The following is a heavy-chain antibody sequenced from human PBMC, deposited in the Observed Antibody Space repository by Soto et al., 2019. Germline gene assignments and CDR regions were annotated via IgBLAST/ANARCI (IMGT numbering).Heavy chain of an antibody. D-gene: IGHD3-22*01. V-gene: IGHV4-31*03. CDR2: IYYSGST. J-gene: IGHJ4*02. Sequence: SETLSLTCTVSGGSISSGGYYWSWIRQHPGKGLEWIGYIYYSGSTYYNPSLKSRVTISVDTSKNQFSLKLSSVTAADTAVYYCARVGYYCDSSGSPVFDYWGQGTLVTVSS. CDR1: GGSISSGGYY. CDR3: ARVGYYCDSSGSPVFDY.